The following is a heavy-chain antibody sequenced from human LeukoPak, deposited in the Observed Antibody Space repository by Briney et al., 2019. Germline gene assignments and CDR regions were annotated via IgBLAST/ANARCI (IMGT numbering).Heavy chain of an antibody. J-gene: IGHJ4*02. Sequence: SETLSLTCTVSGGSISSNSYYWGWIRQPPGKGLEWIGSIYYSGSTYYNPSLKSRVTISVDTSKNQFSLKLSSVTAADTAVYYCARLGKGMTTVTYWGQGTLVTVSS. CDR3: ARLGKGMTTVTY. CDR2: IYYSGST. CDR1: GGSISSNSYY. D-gene: IGHD4-17*01. V-gene: IGHV4-39*07.